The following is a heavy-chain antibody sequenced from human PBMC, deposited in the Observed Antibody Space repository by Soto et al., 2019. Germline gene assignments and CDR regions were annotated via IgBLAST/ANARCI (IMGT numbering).Heavy chain of an antibody. J-gene: IGHJ4*02. CDR1: GFTFSSYA. CDR3: PRDLDSCGWYSFDY. Sequence: QVQLVESGGGVVQPGRSLRLSCAASGFTFSSYAMHWVRQAPGKGLEWVAVISYDGSNKYYADSVKGRFTISRDNSKNTLYLQMNSLRAEDTAVYYGPRDLDSCGWYSFDYCGQVTLLTVSS. V-gene: IGHV3-30-3*01. D-gene: IGHD6-19*01. CDR2: ISYDGSNK.